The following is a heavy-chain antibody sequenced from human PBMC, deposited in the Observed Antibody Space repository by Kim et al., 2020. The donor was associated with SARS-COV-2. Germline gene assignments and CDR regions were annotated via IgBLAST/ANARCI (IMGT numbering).Heavy chain of an antibody. D-gene: IGHD6-13*01. Sequence: ASVKVSCKASGYTFTSYAMNWVRQAPGQGLEWMGWINTNTGNPTYAQGFTGRFVFSLDTSVSTAYLQISSLKAEDTAVDYCARDVPLYSSSSDWFDPWGQGTLVTVSS. CDR2: INTNTGNP. V-gene: IGHV7-4-1*02. CDR1: GYTFTSYA. CDR3: ARDVPLYSSSSDWFDP. J-gene: IGHJ5*02.